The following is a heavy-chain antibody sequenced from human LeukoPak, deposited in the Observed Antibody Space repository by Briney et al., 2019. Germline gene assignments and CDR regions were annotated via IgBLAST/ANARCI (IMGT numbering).Heavy chain of an antibody. Sequence: PSETLSLTCTVSGYSISSGYYWSWIRQPAGKGLEGIGRIYSSGSTDYNPSLKSRVTMSVDTSKNKFSLKLSSVTAADTAVYYSARDSGTTGEVKFDPWGQGTLVTVSS. D-gene: IGHD3-10*01. V-gene: IGHV4-4*07. CDR3: ARDSGTTGEVKFDP. CDR1: GYSISSGYY. CDR2: IYSSGST. J-gene: IGHJ5*02.